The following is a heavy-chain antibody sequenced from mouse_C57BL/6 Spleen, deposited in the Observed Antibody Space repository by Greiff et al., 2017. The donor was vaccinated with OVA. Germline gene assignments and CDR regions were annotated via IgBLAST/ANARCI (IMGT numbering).Heavy chain of an antibody. CDR2: IYPRSGNT. D-gene: IGHD1-1*01. Sequence: VHHHHSVSSLAPPSPSVHPSCQHPGSTFTSYGISWVKQRTGQGLEWIGEIYPRSGNTYYNEKFKGKATLTADKSSITAYMELRSLTSEDSAVYFCARIITTVVATGDYWGQGTTLTVSS. CDR1: GSTFTSYG. V-gene: IGHV1-81*01. CDR3: ARIITTVVATGDY. J-gene: IGHJ2*01.